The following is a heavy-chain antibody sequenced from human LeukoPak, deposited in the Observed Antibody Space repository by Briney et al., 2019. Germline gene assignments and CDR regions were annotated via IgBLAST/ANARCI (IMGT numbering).Heavy chain of an antibody. V-gene: IGHV3-30*18. CDR3: AKGKVGAGLELDY. D-gene: IGHD1-26*01. CDR1: GFTFSSYG. CDR2: ISYDGSNK. Sequence: QPGRSLRLSCAASGFTFSSYGMHWVRQAPGKGLEWVAVISYDGSNKYYADSMKGRFTISRDNSKNTLYLQMNSLRAEDTAVYYCAKGKVGAGLELDYWGQGTLVTVSS. J-gene: IGHJ4*02.